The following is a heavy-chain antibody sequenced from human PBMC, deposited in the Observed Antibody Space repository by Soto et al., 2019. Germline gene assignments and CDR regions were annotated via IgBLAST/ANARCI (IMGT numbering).Heavy chain of an antibody. D-gene: IGHD2-21*02. CDR1: GGSFSIGDYY. J-gene: IGHJ4*02. CDR2: IYYTGST. CDR3: ARVPAGGNSDYFDS. V-gene: IGHV4-30-4*01. Sequence: PSETLSLTCTVSGGSFSIGDYYWSWIRQPPGKGLEWIGYIYYTGSTYYHPSLKSRVTMSVDTSKNQFSLRLSSVTAADTAVYYCARVPAGGNSDYFDSWGQGTLVTVSS.